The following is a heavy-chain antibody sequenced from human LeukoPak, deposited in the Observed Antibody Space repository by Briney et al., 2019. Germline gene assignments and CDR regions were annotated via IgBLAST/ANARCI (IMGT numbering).Heavy chain of an antibody. CDR3: ARADYGSGSVDY. CDR2: INPSGGST. V-gene: IGHV1-46*01. CDR1: GYTFTSYY. D-gene: IGHD3-10*01. J-gene: IGHJ4*02. Sequence: GASVKVSCKASGYTFTSYYMHWVGQAPGQGLEWMGIINPSGGSTSYAQKFQGRVTMTRDMSTSTVYMELSSLRSEDTAVYYCARADYGSGSVDYWGQGTLVTVSS.